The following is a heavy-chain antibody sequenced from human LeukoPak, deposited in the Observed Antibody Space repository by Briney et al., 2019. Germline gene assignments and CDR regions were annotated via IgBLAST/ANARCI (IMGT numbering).Heavy chain of an antibody. CDR1: GFTFSSYE. Sequence: PGGSLRLSCAASGFTFSSYEMNWVRQAPGKGLEWVSYTTTSGGTINYTDSVKGRFTVSRDNAKNSLYLQMNSLRAEDTAVYYCARSDTGYSGYDRTFVSLDYWGQGTLVTVSS. D-gene: IGHD5-12*01. CDR3: ARSDTGYSGYDRTFVSLDY. V-gene: IGHV3-48*03. CDR2: TTTSGGTI. J-gene: IGHJ4*02.